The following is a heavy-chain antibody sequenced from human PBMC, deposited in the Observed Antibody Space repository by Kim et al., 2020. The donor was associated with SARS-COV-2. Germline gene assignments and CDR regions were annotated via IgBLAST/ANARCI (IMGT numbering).Heavy chain of an antibody. CDR2: ISAYNGNT. Sequence: ASVKVSCKASGYTFTSYGISWVRQAPGQGLEWMGWISAYNGNTNYAQKLQGRVTMTTDTSTSTAYMELRSLRSDDTAVYYCARDSFDYYGSGSYYTPGYWGQGTLVTVSS. CDR1: GYTFTSYG. D-gene: IGHD3-10*01. CDR3: ARDSFDYYGSGSYYTPGY. J-gene: IGHJ4*02. V-gene: IGHV1-18*01.